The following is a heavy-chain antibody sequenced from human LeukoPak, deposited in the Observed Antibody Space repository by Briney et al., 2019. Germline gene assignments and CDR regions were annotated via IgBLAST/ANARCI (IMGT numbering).Heavy chain of an antibody. CDR2: IFDNGDT. J-gene: IGHJ6*03. V-gene: IGHV4-39*01. D-gene: IGHD2-21*02. CDR1: GGSISSPPFL. Sequence: SETLSLTCSVSGGSISSPPFLWGWIRQPPGKGLEWIGSIFDNGDTDYNPSLKSRVTISIDMSKNQFSLKLSSVTAADTAVYYCARGRGIVVGTVADPYMDIWGNGTTVTVSS. CDR3: ARGRGIVVGTVADPYMDI.